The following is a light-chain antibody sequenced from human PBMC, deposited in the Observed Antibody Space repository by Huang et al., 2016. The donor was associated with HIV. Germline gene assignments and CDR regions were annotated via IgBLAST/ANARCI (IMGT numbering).Light chain of an antibody. V-gene: IGKV1-33*01. CDR1: QDIRNH. CDR3: QQFDNSLT. Sequence: DIQMTQSPSSLSASVGDRVTITCQASQDIRNHLNWYQQKPGKAPNLLIYDAFSLQTGVPSRFSGSCSGTDYTLIISSLQPEDFATYYCQQFDNSLTFGAGTKVEIK. J-gene: IGKJ4*01. CDR2: DAF.